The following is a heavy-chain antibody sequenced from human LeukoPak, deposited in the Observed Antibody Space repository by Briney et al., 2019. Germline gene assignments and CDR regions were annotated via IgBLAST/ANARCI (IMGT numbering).Heavy chain of an antibody. CDR3: AREHRDFVGDGYYYGC. V-gene: IGHV4-4*07. J-gene: IGHJ4*02. D-gene: IGHD3-22*01. CDR1: GGSVSNYY. CDR2: VYTSGGT. Sequence: SETLSLTCTGSGGSVSNYYWSWIRQPAGKGLEWIGRVYTSGGTDYNPSLSSRVTMSVDTSKNHFSLKLSSVTAADTAIYYCAREHRDFVGDGYYYGCWGQGTLVTVSP.